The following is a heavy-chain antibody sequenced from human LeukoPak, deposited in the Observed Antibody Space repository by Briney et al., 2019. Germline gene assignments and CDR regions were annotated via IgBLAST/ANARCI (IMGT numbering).Heavy chain of an antibody. CDR2: ISGSGGST. CDR1: GFTFSSYA. D-gene: IGHD3-9*01. Sequence: AGGSLRLSCAASGFTFSSYAMSWVRQAPGKGLEWVSAISGSGGSTYYADSVKGRFTISRDNSKNTLYLQMNSLRAEDTAVYYCAKDARNFDWLLSHDAFDIWGQGTMVTVSS. V-gene: IGHV3-23*01. CDR3: AKDARNFDWLLSHDAFDI. J-gene: IGHJ3*02.